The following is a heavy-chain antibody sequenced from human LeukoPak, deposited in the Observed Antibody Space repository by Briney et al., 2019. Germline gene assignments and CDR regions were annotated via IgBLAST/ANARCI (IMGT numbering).Heavy chain of an antibody. J-gene: IGHJ5*02. D-gene: IGHD6-19*01. V-gene: IGHV3-23*01. Sequence: GGSLRLSCAASGFTFSNYDMSWVRHAPGKGLEWVSSISDSGGNTYYAASVKGRFTISRDNSENTLYLQMTNLRAADTAVYYCAKDLSRAVAADWFDPWDQGSLVTVSS. CDR2: ISDSGGNT. CDR1: GFTFSNYD. CDR3: AKDLSRAVAADWFDP.